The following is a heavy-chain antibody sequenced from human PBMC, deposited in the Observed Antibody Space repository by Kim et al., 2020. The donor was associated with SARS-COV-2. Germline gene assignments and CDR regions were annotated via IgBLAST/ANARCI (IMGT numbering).Heavy chain of an antibody. V-gene: IGHV4-34*01. CDR2: ST. CDR3: ARGPVALDY. J-gene: IGHJ4*02. D-gene: IGHD2-15*01. Sequence: STNCKPSHKSRVTRSVDTSKNQYSLKLSSVTAADTDVYYCARGPVALDYWGQGTLVSVSS.